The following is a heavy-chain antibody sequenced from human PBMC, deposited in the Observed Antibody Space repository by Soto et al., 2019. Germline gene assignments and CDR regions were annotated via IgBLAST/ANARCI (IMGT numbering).Heavy chain of an antibody. J-gene: IGHJ6*02. CDR1: GYTFTSYA. D-gene: IGHD3-22*01. V-gene: IGHV1-3*01. Sequence: QVQLVQSGAEVKKPGASVKVSCKASGYTFTSYAMHWVRQAPGQRLEWMGWINAGNGNTKYSQKFQGRVTITRDTSASTAYMEQSSLRSEDTAVYYCARGARYYYDSSGYYRYYYGMDVWGQGTTVTVSS. CDR3: ARGARYYYDSSGYYRYYYGMDV. CDR2: INAGNGNT.